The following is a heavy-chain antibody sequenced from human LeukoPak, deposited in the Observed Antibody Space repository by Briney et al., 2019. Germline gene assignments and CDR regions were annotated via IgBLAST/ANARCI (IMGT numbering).Heavy chain of an antibody. V-gene: IGHV3-66*01. CDR2: IYSGGST. Sequence: GGSLRLSCAASGFTVSSNYMSWVRQAPGKGLEWVSVIYSGGSTYYADSVKGRFTISRDNSKNTLYLQMNSLRAEGTAVYYCARDKAASPNNWFDPWGQGTLVTVSS. CDR3: ARDKAASPNNWFDP. J-gene: IGHJ5*02. CDR1: GFTVSSNY. D-gene: IGHD6-25*01.